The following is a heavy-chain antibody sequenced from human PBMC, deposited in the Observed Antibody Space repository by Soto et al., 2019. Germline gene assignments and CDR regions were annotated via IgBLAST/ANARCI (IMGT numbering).Heavy chain of an antibody. Sequence: ASVKVSCKASGYTFTSYGISWVRQAPGQGLEWMGWISAYNGNTNYEQKLQGRVTMTTGTSTSTAYMEVRSLRSDDTAVYYCARDRGSYALDYWGQGTLVTVSS. CDR2: ISAYNGNT. CDR3: ARDRGSYALDY. D-gene: IGHD1-26*01. V-gene: IGHV1-18*01. CDR1: GYTFTSYG. J-gene: IGHJ4*02.